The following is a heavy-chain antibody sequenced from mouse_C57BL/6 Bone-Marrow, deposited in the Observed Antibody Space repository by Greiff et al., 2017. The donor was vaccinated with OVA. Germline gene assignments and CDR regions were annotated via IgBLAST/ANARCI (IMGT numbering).Heavy chain of an antibody. V-gene: IGHV1-26*01. CDR3: ARLGTTVDY. J-gene: IGHJ2*01. CDR1: GYTFTDYY. Sequence: EVQLQQSGPELVKPGASVKISCKASGYTFTDYYMNWVKQSHGKSLEWIGDINPNNGGTSYNQKFKGKATLTVDKSSSTAYMELRSLTSEDSAVYYCARLGTTVDYWGQGTTLTVSS. CDR2: INPNNGGT. D-gene: IGHD1-1*01.